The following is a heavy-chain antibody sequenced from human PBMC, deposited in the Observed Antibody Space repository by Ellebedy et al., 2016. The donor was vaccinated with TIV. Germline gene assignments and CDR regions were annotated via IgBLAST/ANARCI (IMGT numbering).Heavy chain of an antibody. Sequence: GESLKISCAASGFTFVSHAMTWVRQAPGTGLEWVSHFSDNTYYADSVKGRFTISRDISRNTLYLQMSGLRAEDTAIYYCAKGRSGTYIHHAFDSWGQGTLVTVSS. CDR3: AKGRSGTYIHHAFDS. J-gene: IGHJ4*02. CDR1: GFTFVSHA. D-gene: IGHD3-16*01. CDR2: FSDNT. V-gene: IGHV3-23*01.